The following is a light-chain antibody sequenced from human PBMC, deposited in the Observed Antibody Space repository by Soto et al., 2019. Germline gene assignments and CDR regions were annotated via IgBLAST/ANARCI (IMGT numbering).Light chain of an antibody. V-gene: IGKV1-39*01. J-gene: IGKJ4*01. CDR1: QSISSY. CDR3: QQSYSTPLT. CDR2: SAS. Sequence: IQLTQSPSSLSASVGDRVTITCRASQSISSYVNWYQLKPGTAPKVLIYSASSLQSGVPSRFSGSGSGTEFTLTISSLQPEDFATYSCQQSYSTPLTFGGGTKVDIK.